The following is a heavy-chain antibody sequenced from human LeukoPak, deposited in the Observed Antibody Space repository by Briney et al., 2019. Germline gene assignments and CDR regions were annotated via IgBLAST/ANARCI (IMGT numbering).Heavy chain of an antibody. CDR3: TTYYVGEGGRGH. D-gene: IGHD2-21*01. V-gene: IGHV4-61*08. Sequence: KASETLSLTCSVSGDSVGSAGYHWSWIRQAPGKGLEWIGHSGSPSYNPSLKSRVMISIDTSKNQFSLKVSTVTAADTAVYYCTTYYVGEGGRGHWGPGTLVTVSS. J-gene: IGHJ4*02. CDR1: GDSVGSAGYH. CDR2: SGSP.